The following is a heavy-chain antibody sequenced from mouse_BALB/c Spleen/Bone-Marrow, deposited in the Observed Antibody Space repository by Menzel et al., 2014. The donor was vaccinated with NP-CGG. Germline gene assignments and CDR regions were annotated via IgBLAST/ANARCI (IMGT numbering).Heavy chain of an antibody. V-gene: IGHV1-80*01. J-gene: IGHJ4*01. CDR2: IYPGDGDT. D-gene: IGHD1-1*01. CDR3: ARWITTVVAPYVMDY. CDR1: GYAFSSYW. Sequence: QSGAELVRPGSSVKISCKASGYAFSSYWMNWVKQRPGQGLEWIGQIYPGDGDTNYNGKFKGKATLTADKSSSTAYMQLSSLTSVDSAVYFFARWITTVVAPYVMDYWGQGTSVTVSS.